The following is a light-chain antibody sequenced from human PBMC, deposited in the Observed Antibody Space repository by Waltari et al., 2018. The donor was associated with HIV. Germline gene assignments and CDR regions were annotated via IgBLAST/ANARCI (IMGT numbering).Light chain of an antibody. CDR1: SSHVGYFHY. Sequence: QSALTQPASVSGSPGQSITITCTETSSHVGYFHYVSWYQQHPGKAPKVIIYDVNNGPSGVSNHFSGSKSGYTASLTISGLRAEDEADYYCKSFSTSNTYVFGSGTRVTVL. CDR2: DVN. V-gene: IGLV2-14*01. J-gene: IGLJ1*01. CDR3: KSFSTSNTYV.